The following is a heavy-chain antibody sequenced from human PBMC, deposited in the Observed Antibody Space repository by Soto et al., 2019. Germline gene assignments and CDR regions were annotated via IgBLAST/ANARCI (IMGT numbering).Heavy chain of an antibody. CDR2: ISAYNGDT. J-gene: IGHJ4*02. Sequence: QVQLVQSGAEVKKPGASVKVSCKASGYTFTTYGISWVRQAPGQGLEWMGWISAYNGDTNYVQRLQGRATMTTDTSTNTAYMELRSLRSDDTALYFCARSPANMAMAVAGTFEYWGQGTLVTVSS. D-gene: IGHD6-13*01. CDR3: ARSPANMAMAVAGTFEY. CDR1: GYTFTTYG. V-gene: IGHV1-18*01.